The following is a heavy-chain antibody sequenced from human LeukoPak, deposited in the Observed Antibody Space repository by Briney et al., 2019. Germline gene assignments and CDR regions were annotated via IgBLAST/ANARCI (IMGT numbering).Heavy chain of an antibody. CDR1: GGSISSGSYY. Sequence: SQTLSLTCTVSGGSISSGSYYWSWIRQPAGKGLEWIGRIYPSGSTNYNPSLKSRVTISVDTSKNQFSLKLNSVTAADTAVYYCARIYSSSWFLNWFDPWGQGTLVTVSS. V-gene: IGHV4-61*02. J-gene: IGHJ5*02. CDR3: ARIYSSSWFLNWFDP. D-gene: IGHD6-13*01. CDR2: IYPSGST.